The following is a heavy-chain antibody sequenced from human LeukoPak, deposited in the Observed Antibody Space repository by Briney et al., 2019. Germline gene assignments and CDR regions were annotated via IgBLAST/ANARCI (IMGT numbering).Heavy chain of an antibody. D-gene: IGHD3-3*01. CDR1: GFTFSNAW. CDR2: IKSKTDGGTT. J-gene: IGHJ4*02. Sequence: PGGSLRLSCAASGFTFSNAWTSWVRQAPGKGLEWVGRIKSKTDGGTTDYAAPVKGRFTISRDDSKNTLYLQMNSLKTEDTAVYYCTTDRSIFGVVIIFGFDYWGQGTLVTVSS. V-gene: IGHV3-15*01. CDR3: TTDRSIFGVVIIFGFDY.